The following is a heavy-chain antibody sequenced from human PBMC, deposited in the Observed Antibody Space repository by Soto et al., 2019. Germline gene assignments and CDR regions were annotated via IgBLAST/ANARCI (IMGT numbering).Heavy chain of an antibody. J-gene: IGHJ5*02. D-gene: IGHD3-16*01. CDR1: GVSITSYY. Sequence: SETLSLTCTVSGVSITSYYCSWIRQPPGKGLEWIGHIYYTGSTSYNPSLKIRVTTSLETSKKQFSLKLSSVAAADTDRYYCARVIMIPNTWFDPWGQGTLVTVSS. V-gene: IGHV4-59*01. CDR2: IYYTGST. CDR3: ARVIMIPNTWFDP.